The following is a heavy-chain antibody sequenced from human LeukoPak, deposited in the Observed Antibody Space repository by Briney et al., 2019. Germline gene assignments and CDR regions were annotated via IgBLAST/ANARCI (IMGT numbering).Heavy chain of an antibody. D-gene: IGHD4-17*01. Sequence: GGSLRLSCAASGFNFDSYSMNWVRQAPGKGLEWVGRIKRIIDGGTTDYAAPVKGRFTVSRDDSINTLYLQMSSLKTEDTAVYYCAAQGGSGDLRYWGQGTLVTVSS. V-gene: IGHV3-15*01. CDR3: AAQGGSGDLRY. CDR2: IKRIIDGGTT. CDR1: GFNFDSYS. J-gene: IGHJ4*02.